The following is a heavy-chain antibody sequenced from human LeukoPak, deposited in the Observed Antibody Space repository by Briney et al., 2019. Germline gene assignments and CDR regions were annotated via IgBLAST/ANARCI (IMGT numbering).Heavy chain of an antibody. CDR1: GGTFSDYS. CDR3: ARDRPRARYFDY. CDR2: IIPILNVP. D-gene: IGHD2-15*01. J-gene: IGHJ4*02. V-gene: IGHV1-69*10. Sequence: VKVSCKASGGTFSDYSISWVRQAPGRGLEWMGRIIPILNVPNYAQKFEGRVTITADKSTSTAYMELSSLKSEDTAVYFCARDRPRARYFDYWGQGTLVTVSS.